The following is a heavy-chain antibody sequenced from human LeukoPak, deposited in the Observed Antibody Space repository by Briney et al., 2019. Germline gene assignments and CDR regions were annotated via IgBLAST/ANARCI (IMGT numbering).Heavy chain of an antibody. CDR1: GGSISSGGYY. V-gene: IGHV4-31*03. CDR3: ARDQGYLADY. J-gene: IGHJ4*02. D-gene: IGHD2-15*01. CDR2: IYYSGST. Sequence: PSQTLSLTCTVSGGSISSGGYYWRWIRQHPGKGLEWIGYIYYSGSTYYNPSLKSRVTISVDTSKNQFSLKLSSVTAADTAVYYCARDQGYLADYWGQGTLVTVSS.